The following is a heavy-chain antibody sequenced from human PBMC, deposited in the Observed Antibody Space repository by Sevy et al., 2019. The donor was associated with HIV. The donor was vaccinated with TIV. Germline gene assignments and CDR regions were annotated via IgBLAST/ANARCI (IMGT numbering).Heavy chain of an antibody. CDR3: ATLDFWSDYPLYGTDV. CDR1: GYTLIKLP. Sequence: ASVKVSCKVSGYTLIKLPMHWVRQAPGKGLEWMGGFDPEDGETIYAQKFQGRVTMTEDTSTDPAYMELSSLRSDDTAVYYCATLDFWSDYPLYGTDVWGQGTTVTVSS. CDR2: FDPEDGET. D-gene: IGHD3-3*01. V-gene: IGHV1-24*01. J-gene: IGHJ6*02.